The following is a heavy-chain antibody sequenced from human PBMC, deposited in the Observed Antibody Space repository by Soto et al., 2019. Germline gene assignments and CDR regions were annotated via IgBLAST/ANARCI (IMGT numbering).Heavy chain of an antibody. Sequence: SQTLSLTCTVSGGSISSHYWSWIRQPPGKGLEWIGYIYYSASTNYSPSLKSRVTISVDTSKNQFSLNLSSVTAADTAVYYCARHLPYCGGDCYSLDYWGQGTLVTVSS. D-gene: IGHD2-21*02. V-gene: IGHV4-59*08. CDR1: GGSISSHY. J-gene: IGHJ4*02. CDR2: IYYSAST. CDR3: ARHLPYCGGDCYSLDY.